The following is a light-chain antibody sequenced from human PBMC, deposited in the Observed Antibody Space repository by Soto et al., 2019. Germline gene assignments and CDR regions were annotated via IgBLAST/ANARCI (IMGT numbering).Light chain of an antibody. Sequence: DIQMTQSPSSLSASVGDGVTVTCRASQGISNDLAWCQHKPGKIPELLIYTASTLQSGVPSRFSGSGSGTDFTLTISSLQPEDFATYFCQHGYSTPLTFGGGTKVDIK. CDR2: TAS. V-gene: IGKV1-27*01. CDR1: QGISND. CDR3: QHGYSTPLT. J-gene: IGKJ4*01.